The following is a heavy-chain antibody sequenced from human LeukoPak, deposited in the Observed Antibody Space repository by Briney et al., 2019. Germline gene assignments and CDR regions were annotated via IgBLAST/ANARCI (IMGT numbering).Heavy chain of an antibody. J-gene: IGHJ4*02. CDR3: ANVRYFDWYYFDH. CDR2: IKEDGSEK. Sequence: GGSLRLSCAASRFAFSTYWMSWVRQAPGKGLEWVANIKEDGSEKYYVDSVKGRFTISRDNSKNTLYLQMNSLRAEDTAVYYCANVRYFDWYYFDHWGQGALVTVSS. CDR1: RFAFSTYW. D-gene: IGHD3-9*01. V-gene: IGHV3-7*05.